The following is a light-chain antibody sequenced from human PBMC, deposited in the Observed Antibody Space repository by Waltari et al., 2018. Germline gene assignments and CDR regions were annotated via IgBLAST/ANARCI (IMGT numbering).Light chain of an antibody. J-gene: IGLJ3*02. CDR3: CTYEGTWV. CDR2: DVT. Sequence: QSALTQPRSVSGSPGQSVTISCTGTGSDVGDYDYVSWYQQHPVKVPKLVIYDVTKRPSGVPDRFSGSRSGNSASLTISGLQAEDEADYYCCTYEGTWVFGGGTKLTVL. CDR1: GSDVGDYDY. V-gene: IGLV2-11*01.